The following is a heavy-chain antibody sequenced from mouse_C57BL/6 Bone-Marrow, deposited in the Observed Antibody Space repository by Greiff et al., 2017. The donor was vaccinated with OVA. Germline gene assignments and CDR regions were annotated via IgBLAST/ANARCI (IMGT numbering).Heavy chain of an antibody. D-gene: IGHD1-1*02. CDR1: GFTFSSYG. J-gene: IGHJ4*01. CDR2: ISSGGSYT. V-gene: IGHV5-6*01. Sequence: EVQRVESGGDLVKPGGSLKLSCAASGFTFSSYGMSWVRQTPDKRLEWVATISSGGSYTYYPDSVKGRFTISRDNAKNTLYLQMSSLKSEDTAMYYCASLWSYYYAMDYWGQGTSVTVSS. CDR3: ASLWSYYYAMDY.